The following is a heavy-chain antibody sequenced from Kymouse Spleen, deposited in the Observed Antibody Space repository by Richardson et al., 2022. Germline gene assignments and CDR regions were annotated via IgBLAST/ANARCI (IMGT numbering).Heavy chain of an antibody. D-gene: IGHD3-3*01. CDR3: ARDGDFWSGIIPITTTTTVWTS. Sequence: QVQLQESGPGLVKPSQTLSLTCTVSGGSISSGGYYWSWIRQHPGKGLEWIGYIYYSGSTYYNPSLKSRVTISVDTSKNQFSLKLSSVTAADTAVYYCARDGDFWSGIIPITTTTTVWTSGAKGPRSPSPQ. CDR1: GGSISSGGYY. J-gene: IGHJ6*02. CDR2: IYYSGST. V-gene: IGHV4-31*03.